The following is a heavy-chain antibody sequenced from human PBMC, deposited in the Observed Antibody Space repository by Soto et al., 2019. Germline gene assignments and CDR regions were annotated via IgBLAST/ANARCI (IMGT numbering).Heavy chain of an antibody. Sequence: SETLSLTCTLRGGSISSSTYYRDGIRQPPGKGLEWIGIIYYSGSTYYNPSLKSRVTISVDTSKNRFSLKLSSVTAADTAVYYYAKHAPATSISDPWCQGTLVTVSS. J-gene: IGHJ5*02. CDR1: GGSISSSTYY. V-gene: IGHV4-39*01. CDR3: AKHAPATSISDP. CDR2: IYYSGST.